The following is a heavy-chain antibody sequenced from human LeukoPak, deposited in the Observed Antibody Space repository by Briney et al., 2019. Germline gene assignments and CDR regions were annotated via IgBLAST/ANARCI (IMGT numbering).Heavy chain of an antibody. Sequence: ASVTVSCTASGYPFSTSEINWVSQAAGQGLQWMGWMDPNRGTTGYAQKFQGRVAMTKNTSISTAYMELSSLRPDDTAVYYCARGLMHSRTSYDYWGQGTLVTVSS. V-gene: IGHV1-8*02. CDR3: ARGLMHSRTSYDY. D-gene: IGHD6-13*01. CDR2: MDPNRGTT. CDR1: GYPFSTSE. J-gene: IGHJ4*02.